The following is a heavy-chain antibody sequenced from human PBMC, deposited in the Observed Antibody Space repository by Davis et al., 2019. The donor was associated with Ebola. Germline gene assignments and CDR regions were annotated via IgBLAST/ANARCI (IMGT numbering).Heavy chain of an antibody. CDR3: ARRVDYFDY. CDR2: IYHDGRT. V-gene: IGHV4-38-2*01. J-gene: IGHJ4*02. Sequence: PSETLSLTCAVSGYSISSGYYWGWIRQPPGKGLEWIRTIYHDGRTYYKPSLKSRVSISIDTSKNQFSLKLTSVTAADTAVYYCARRVDYFDYWGQGTLVTVSS. CDR1: GYSISSGYY. D-gene: IGHD2-15*01.